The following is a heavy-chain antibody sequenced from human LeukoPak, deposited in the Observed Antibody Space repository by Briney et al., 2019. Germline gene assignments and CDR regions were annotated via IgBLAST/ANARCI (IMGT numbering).Heavy chain of an antibody. J-gene: IGHJ5*02. CDR2: INPSGGST. CDR3: ARGCGGDCSTRWFDP. Sequence: ASVKVSCKASGYTFISYYMHWVRQAPGQGLEWMGIINPSGGSTSYAQKFQGRVTMTRDTSTSTVYIELNNLRSEDTAVYYCARGCGGDCSTRWFDPWGQGTLVTVSS. V-gene: IGHV1-46*01. D-gene: IGHD2-21*02. CDR1: GYTFISYY.